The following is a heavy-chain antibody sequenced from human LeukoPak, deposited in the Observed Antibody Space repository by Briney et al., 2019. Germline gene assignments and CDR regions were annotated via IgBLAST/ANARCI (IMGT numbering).Heavy chain of an antibody. CDR3: ARHLTRTRGFDY. J-gene: IGHJ4*02. CDR2: IYYSGST. CDR1: GGSISSYY. D-gene: IGHD3-10*01. V-gene: IGHV4-59*08. Sequence: WETLSLTSTVSGGSISSYYWSWIRQPPGKGLEWIGYIYYSGSTNYNPSLKSRVTISVDTSKNQFSLKLSSVTAADTAVYYCARHLTRTRGFDYWGQGTLVTVSS.